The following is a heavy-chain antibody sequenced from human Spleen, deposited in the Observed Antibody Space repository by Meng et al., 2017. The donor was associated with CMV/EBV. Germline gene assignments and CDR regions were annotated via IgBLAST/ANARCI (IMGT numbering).Heavy chain of an antibody. CDR1: GFTFSSYA. Sequence: GESLKISCAASGFTFSSYAMHWVRQAPGKGLEWVAVISYDGSNKYYADSVKGRFTISRDNSKNTLYLQMNSLRAEDTAVYYCTTGGSWEGGWFDPWGQGTLVTVSS. D-gene: IGHD6-13*01. J-gene: IGHJ5*02. CDR3: TTGGSWEGGWFDP. CDR2: ISYDGSNK. V-gene: IGHV3-30*04.